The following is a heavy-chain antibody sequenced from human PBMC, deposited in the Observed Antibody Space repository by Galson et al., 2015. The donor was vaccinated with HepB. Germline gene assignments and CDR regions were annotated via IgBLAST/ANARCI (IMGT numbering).Heavy chain of an antibody. CDR3: AGVKRRVVAGPDY. CDR2: TNEDGSGK. V-gene: IGHV3-7*01. D-gene: IGHD6-19*01. J-gene: IGHJ4*02. CDR1: GFTFSNHW. Sequence: SLRLSCAASGFTFSNHWMGWVRQAPGKGLEWVAKTNEDGSGKFHADSVKGRFTISRDNAKNSLYLQMNSLRDEDTAIYYCAGVKRRVVAGPDYWGQGTLVIVSS.